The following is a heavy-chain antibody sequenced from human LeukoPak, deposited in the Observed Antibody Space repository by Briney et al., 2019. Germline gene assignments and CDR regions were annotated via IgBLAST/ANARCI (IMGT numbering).Heavy chain of an antibody. V-gene: IGHV3-74*01. D-gene: IGHD5-24*01. CDR2: INGDGSST. Sequence: GGSLRLSCAASGFTFSRHWMHWVRHAPGKGLVWVSRINGDGSSTSYADSVKGRFTISRDNAKNTVYLQMNSLRAEDTAVYYCAKMDVGWGQGTLVTVSS. J-gene: IGHJ4*02. CDR3: AKMDVG. CDR1: GFTFSRHW.